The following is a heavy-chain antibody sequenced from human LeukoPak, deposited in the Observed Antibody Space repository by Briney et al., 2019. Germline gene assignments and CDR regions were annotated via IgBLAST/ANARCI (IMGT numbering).Heavy chain of an antibody. CDR3: ARDPQPSRITMIVVAPYYFDY. V-gene: IGHV4-38-2*02. J-gene: IGHJ4*02. D-gene: IGHD3-22*01. CDR2: IYHSGST. Sequence: PSETLSLTCTVSGYSISSGYYWGWIRQPPGKGLEWIGSIYHSGSTYYNPSLKSRVTISVDTSKNQFSLKLSSVTAADTAVYYCARDPQPSRITMIVVAPYYFDYWGQGTLVTVSS. CDR1: GYSISSGYY.